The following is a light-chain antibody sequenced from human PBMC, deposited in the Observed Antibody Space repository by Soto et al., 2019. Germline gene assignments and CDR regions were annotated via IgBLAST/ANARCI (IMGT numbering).Light chain of an antibody. CDR2: ESS. V-gene: IGKV1-13*02. J-gene: IGKJ5*01. CDR3: QHFKSFPIT. CDR1: QGISTL. Sequence: AIQLTQSPSSLSASVGDRVTITCRASQGISTLLAWYQQKPGKAPKVLIYESSLLQSGVPSRFGGSGSGTDFTRTISNLQPEDFATYYWQHFKSFPITFGQGTRLESK.